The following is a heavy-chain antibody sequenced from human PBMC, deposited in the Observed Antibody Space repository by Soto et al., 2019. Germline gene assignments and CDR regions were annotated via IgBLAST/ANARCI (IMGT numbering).Heavy chain of an antibody. CDR3: ATSLYDSSGYYYYGLDY. Sequence: ASVKVSCKASGYTFTSYYMHWVRQAPGQGLEWMGIINPSGGSTSYAQKFQGRVTMTRDTSTSTVYMELSSLRSEDTAVYYCATSLYDSSGYYYYGLDYWGQGTLVTVS. CDR2: INPSGGST. J-gene: IGHJ4*02. D-gene: IGHD3-22*01. CDR1: GYTFTSYY. V-gene: IGHV1-46*01.